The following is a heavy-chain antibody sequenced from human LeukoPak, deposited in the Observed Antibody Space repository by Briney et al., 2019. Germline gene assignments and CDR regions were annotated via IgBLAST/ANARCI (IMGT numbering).Heavy chain of an antibody. CDR3: ARGVDALGYCSSTSCYGGADY. CDR2: IIPIFGTA. CDR1: GGTFSSYA. Sequence: GSSVKVSCKASGGTFSSYAISWVRQAPGQGLEWMGGIIPIFGTANYAQKFQGRVTMTTDTSTSTAYMELRSLRSDDTAVYYCARGVDALGYCSSTSCYGGADYWGQGTLVTVSS. V-gene: IGHV1-69*05. J-gene: IGHJ4*02. D-gene: IGHD2-2*01.